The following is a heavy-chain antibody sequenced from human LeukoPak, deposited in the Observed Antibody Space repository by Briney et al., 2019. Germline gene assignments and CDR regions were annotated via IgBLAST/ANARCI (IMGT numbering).Heavy chain of an antibody. CDR2: IYPGDSDT. CDR3: ARHESRLRNAFDI. Sequence: GESLKISCKGSGYSFTSYWIGWVRQMPGKGLEWMGIIYPGDSDTRYSPSFQGQVTISADKSISTAYLQWSSLKASDTAMYYCARHESRLRNAFDIWGQGTMVTVSS. V-gene: IGHV5-51*01. CDR1: GYSFTSYW. J-gene: IGHJ3*02. D-gene: IGHD6-25*01.